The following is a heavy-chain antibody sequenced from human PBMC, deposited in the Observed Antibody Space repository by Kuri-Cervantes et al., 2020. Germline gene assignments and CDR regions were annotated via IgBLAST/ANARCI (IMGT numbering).Heavy chain of an antibody. Sequence: GGSLRLSCAASGFTFSSYAMSWVRQAPGKGLEWVSAISGSGGSTYYADSVKGRFTISRDNSKNTLYLQMNSLRAGDTAVYYCARQGGLWFGESGMDVWGQGTAVTVSS. CDR2: ISGSGGST. V-gene: IGHV3-23*01. D-gene: IGHD3-10*01. J-gene: IGHJ6*02. CDR1: GFTFSSYA. CDR3: ARQGGLWFGESGMDV.